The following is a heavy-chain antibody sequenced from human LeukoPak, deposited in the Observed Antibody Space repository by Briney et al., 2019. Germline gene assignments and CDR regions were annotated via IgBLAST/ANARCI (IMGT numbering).Heavy chain of an antibody. CDR1: GFTFDDYG. D-gene: IGHD2-21*01. Sequence: PGGSLRLSCAASGFTFDDYGMNWVRQAPGKGLEWVSSISSSSSYIYYADSVKGRFTISRDNAKNSLYLQMNSLRAEDTAVYYCAGHILGSPDYWGQGTLVTVSS. CDR2: ISSSSSYI. J-gene: IGHJ4*02. CDR3: AGHILGSPDY. V-gene: IGHV3-21*01.